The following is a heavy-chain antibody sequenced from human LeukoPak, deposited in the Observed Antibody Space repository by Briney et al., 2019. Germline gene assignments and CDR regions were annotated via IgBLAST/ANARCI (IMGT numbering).Heavy chain of an antibody. V-gene: IGHV4-4*09. Sequence: SETLSLTCTVSGGSISSDYWSWIRQPPGKGLEWIGYIYTSGSNHYNPSLKSRVTISGDTSKNQFSLKLSSVTAADTAVYYCARQKAGNCFDPWGQGTLVTVSS. CDR2: IYTSGSN. CDR1: GGSISSDY. D-gene: IGHD6-19*01. J-gene: IGHJ5*02. CDR3: ARQKAGNCFDP.